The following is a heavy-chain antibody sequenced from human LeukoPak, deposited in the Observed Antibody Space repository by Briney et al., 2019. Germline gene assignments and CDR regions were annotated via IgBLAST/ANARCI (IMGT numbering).Heavy chain of an antibody. CDR3: ARDQYYYDSSGHKVGYYFDY. CDR1: GFTFSSYS. V-gene: IGHV3-21*04. Sequence: PGGSLRLSCAASGFTFSSYSMNWVRQAPGKGLEWVSSISNSSSYIYYADSVKGRFTISRDNSKNTLYLQMNSLRAEDTAVYYCARDQYYYDSSGHKVGYYFDYWGQGTLVTVSS. D-gene: IGHD3-22*01. CDR2: ISNSSSYI. J-gene: IGHJ4*02.